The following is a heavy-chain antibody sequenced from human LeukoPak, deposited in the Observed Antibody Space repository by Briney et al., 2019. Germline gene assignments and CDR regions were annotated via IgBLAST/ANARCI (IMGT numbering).Heavy chain of an antibody. CDR3: AKSNSSSFH. Sequence: GGSLRLSCAASGFTFSSYGMHWVRQAPGKGLEWVAVISYDGSNKYYADSMKGRFTISRDNSKNTLYLQMNSLRAEDTAVYYCAKSNSSSFHWAQGTLVTVSS. J-gene: IGHJ4*02. CDR2: ISYDGSNK. V-gene: IGHV3-30*18. D-gene: IGHD6-6*01. CDR1: GFTFSSYG.